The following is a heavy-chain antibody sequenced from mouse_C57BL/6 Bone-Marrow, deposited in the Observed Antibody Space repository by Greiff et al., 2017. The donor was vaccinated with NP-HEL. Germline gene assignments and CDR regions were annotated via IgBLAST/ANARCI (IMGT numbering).Heavy chain of an antibody. V-gene: IGHV5-4*03. J-gene: IGHJ1*03. CDR3: ARNYGSIWYFDV. Sequence: EVMLVESGGGLVKPGGSLKLSCAASGFTFSSYAMSWVRQTPEKRLEWVATISDGGSYTYYPDNVKGRFTISRDNAKNNLNLQMSHLKSEDTAMYYCARNYGSIWYFDVWGTGTTVTVSS. D-gene: IGHD1-1*01. CDR1: GFTFSSYA. CDR2: ISDGGSYT.